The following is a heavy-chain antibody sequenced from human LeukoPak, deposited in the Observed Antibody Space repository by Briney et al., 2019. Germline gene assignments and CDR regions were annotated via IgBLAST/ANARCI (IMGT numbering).Heavy chain of an antibody. CDR2: ISYDGSNK. V-gene: IGHV3-30*18. CDR1: GFTFSSYG. J-gene: IGHJ4*02. D-gene: IGHD3-10*01. Sequence: QPGGSLRLSCAASGFTFSSYGMHWVRQAPGKGLEWVAVISYDGSNKYYADSVKGRFTISRDNSKNTLYLQMNSLRAEDTAVYYCAKDSVWFGELSIDYWGQGTLVTVSS. CDR3: AKDSVWFGELSIDY.